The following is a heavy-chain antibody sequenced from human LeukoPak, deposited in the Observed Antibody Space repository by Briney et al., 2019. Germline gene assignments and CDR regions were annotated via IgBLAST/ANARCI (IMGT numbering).Heavy chain of an antibody. Sequence: PAGTLSLTCAVSGGSISSSSCGSWVRQPPGKGREWIGEIYHSGSTYYNPSLKSRVTISVDTSKNQFSLKLSSVTASGTAVYDCARRNTIFGVAVIDYWGQGTLVTVSS. CDR3: ARRNTIFGVAVIDY. D-gene: IGHD3-3*01. CDR1: GGSISSSSC. CDR2: IYHSGST. V-gene: IGHV4-4*02. J-gene: IGHJ4*02.